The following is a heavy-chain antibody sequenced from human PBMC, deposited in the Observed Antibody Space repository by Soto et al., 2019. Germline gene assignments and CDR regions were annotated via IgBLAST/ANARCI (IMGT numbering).Heavy chain of an antibody. J-gene: IGHJ6*02. CDR3: ARSLRHGGHYYYYYGMDV. Sequence: QLQLQESGSGLVKPSQTLSLTCAVSGGSISSGGYSWSWIRQPPGKGLEWIGYIYHSGSTYYNPSLKSRVTTSVDRSKNQFSLKLSSVTAADTAVYYCARSLRHGGHYYYYYGMDVWGQGTTVTVSS. CDR2: IYHSGST. CDR1: GGSISSGGYS. V-gene: IGHV4-30-2*01. D-gene: IGHD3-3*01.